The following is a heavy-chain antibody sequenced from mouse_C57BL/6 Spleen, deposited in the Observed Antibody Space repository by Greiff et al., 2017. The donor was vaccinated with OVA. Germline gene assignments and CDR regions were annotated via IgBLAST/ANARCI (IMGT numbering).Heavy chain of an antibody. J-gene: IGHJ4*01. CDR3: ASGSGDWGHYYGSSYAMDY. CDR1: GYTFTDYN. D-gene: IGHD1-1*01. V-gene: IGHV1-22*01. CDR2: INPNNGGT. Sequence: VHVEQSGPELVKPGASVTMSCKASGYTFTDYNMHWVKQSHGKSLEWIGYINPNNGGTKYNQKFKGKATLTVNKSSSTAYMELRSLTSEDSAVYYCASGSGDWGHYYGSSYAMDYWGQGTSVTVSS.